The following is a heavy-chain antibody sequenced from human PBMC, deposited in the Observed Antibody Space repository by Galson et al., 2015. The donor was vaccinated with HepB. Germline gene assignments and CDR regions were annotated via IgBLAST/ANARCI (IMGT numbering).Heavy chain of an antibody. CDR3: VTLRSMYYFDTSGHSY. CDR1: GFTFSTSA. CDR2: ISYDGNNK. V-gene: IGHV3-30-3*01. D-gene: IGHD3-22*01. Sequence: SLRLSCAASGFTFSTSAIHWVRQAPGKGLEWVALISYDGNNKYYADSVKGRFTISRDNSKNTVLLHMKSLRTEDTAVYYCVTLRSMYYFDTSGHSYWGQGTLVTVSS. J-gene: IGHJ4*02.